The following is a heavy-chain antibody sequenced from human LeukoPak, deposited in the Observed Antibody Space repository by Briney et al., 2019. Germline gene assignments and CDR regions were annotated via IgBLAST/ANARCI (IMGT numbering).Heavy chain of an antibody. Sequence: GRSLILSCAASGFTFGDYAMSWVRQAPGKGLEWVGFIRLNAYGGTTEYAASVKGRCTISRDDSKSIAYLQMNSLKTEDTAVYYCTRVAQVDTALVDYFDYWGQGTLVTVSS. J-gene: IGHJ4*02. CDR3: TRVAQVDTALVDYFDY. CDR1: GFTFGDYA. D-gene: IGHD5-18*01. CDR2: IRLNAYGGTT. V-gene: IGHV3-49*04.